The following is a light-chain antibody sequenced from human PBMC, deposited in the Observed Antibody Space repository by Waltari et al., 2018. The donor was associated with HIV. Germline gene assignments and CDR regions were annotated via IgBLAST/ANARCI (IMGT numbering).Light chain of an antibody. Sequence: HSALPQPASVSGSPAQSITISSTATSIDVGGYDYASWYQHYPGRAPKLMIYDVSHRPSGVANRFSASKSGNTASLTISGLQAEDEADYYCASYTSSSTVVFGGGTKLTVL. J-gene: IGLJ2*01. CDR3: ASYTSSSTVV. V-gene: IGLV2-14*03. CDR1: SIDVGGYDY. CDR2: DVS.